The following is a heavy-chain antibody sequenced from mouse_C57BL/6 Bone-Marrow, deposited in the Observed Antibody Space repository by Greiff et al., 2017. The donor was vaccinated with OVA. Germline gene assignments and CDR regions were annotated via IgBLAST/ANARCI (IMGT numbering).Heavy chain of an antibody. CDR3: ARHLRLRRNAMDY. D-gene: IGHD3-2*02. V-gene: IGHV1-7*01. J-gene: IGHJ4*01. CDR1: GYTFTSYW. Sequence: QVQLQQSGAELAKPGASVKLSCKASGYTFTSYWMHWVKQRPGQGLEWIGYINPSSGYTKYNQKFKDKATLTADKSSSTAYMQLSSLTYEDSAVYYCARHLRLRRNAMDYWGQGTSVTVSS. CDR2: INPSSGYT.